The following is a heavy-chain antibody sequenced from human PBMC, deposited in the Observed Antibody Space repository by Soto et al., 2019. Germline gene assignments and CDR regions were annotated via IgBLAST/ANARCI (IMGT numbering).Heavy chain of an antibody. CDR1: GFTFSSYA. CDR2: ISGSGGST. J-gene: IGHJ4*02. D-gene: IGHD2-2*01. Sequence: GGSLRLSCAASGFTFSSYAMSWVRQAPGKGLEWVSAISGSGGSTYYADSVKGRFTISRDNSKNTLYLQMNSLRAENTAVYYCAKDGIVVPAALLDYWGQGTLVIVSS. CDR3: AKDGIVVPAALLDY. V-gene: IGHV3-23*01.